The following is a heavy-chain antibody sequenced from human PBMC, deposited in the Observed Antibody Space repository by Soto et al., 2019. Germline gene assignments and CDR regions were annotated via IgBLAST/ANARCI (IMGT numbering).Heavy chain of an antibody. CDR2: ISYDGSNK. CDR3: AKGGRDSSSWYVPGDY. CDR1: GFTFSSYG. J-gene: IGHJ4*02. D-gene: IGHD6-13*01. Sequence: QVQLVESGGGVVQPGRSLRLSCAASGFTFSSYGMHWVRQAPGKGLEWVAVISYDGSNKYYADSVKGRFTISRDNSKNAQYLQMNSLRAEDTAVYYCAKGGRDSSSWYVPGDYWGQGTLVTVSS. V-gene: IGHV3-30*18.